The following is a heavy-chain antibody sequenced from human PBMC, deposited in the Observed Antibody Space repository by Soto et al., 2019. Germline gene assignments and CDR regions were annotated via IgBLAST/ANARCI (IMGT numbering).Heavy chain of an antibody. CDR3: AREPRYCRGGSCSITGDAYDI. CDR2: ISNRGDT. Sequence: EVQLLESGGGLVQPGGSLRLSCTASGFIVSDTYVNWVRQAPGKGLEWVSVISNRGDTHYADSVRGRFSLSRDISDNTLHLQMNNMRVADTAVYYCAREPRYCRGGSCSITGDAYDIWGQGTMVTVSS. V-gene: IGHV3-66*01. D-gene: IGHD2-15*01. CDR1: GFIVSDTY. J-gene: IGHJ3*02.